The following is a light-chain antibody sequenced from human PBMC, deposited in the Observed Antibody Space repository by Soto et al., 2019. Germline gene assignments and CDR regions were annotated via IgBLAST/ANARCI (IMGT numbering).Light chain of an antibody. J-gene: IGLJ3*02. Sequence: QSVLTQPPSASGTPGQRVTISCSGGSSNIGSNAVNWYQQVPGTAPRLLIYTNNQPPSGVSDRFSGSKSGTSASLAISGLESEDEADYYCASWDDTLSSRLFGGGTKLTVL. V-gene: IGLV1-44*01. CDR3: ASWDDTLSSRL. CDR1: SSNIGSNA. CDR2: TNN.